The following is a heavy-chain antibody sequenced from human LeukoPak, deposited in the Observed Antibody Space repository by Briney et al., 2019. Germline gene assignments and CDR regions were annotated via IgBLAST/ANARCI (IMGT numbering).Heavy chain of an antibody. CDR1: GGSISSYY. V-gene: IGHV4-4*07. D-gene: IGHD2-2*01. CDR3: ASLPPDWCSSTSCSRDY. J-gene: IGHJ4*02. CDR2: IYTSGST. Sequence: KASETLSLTCTVSGGSISSYYWSWIRQPAGKGLEWIGRIYTSGSTNYNPSLKSRVTMSVDTSKNQFSLKLSSVTAADTAVYYCASLPPDWCSSTSCSRDYWGQGTLVTVSS.